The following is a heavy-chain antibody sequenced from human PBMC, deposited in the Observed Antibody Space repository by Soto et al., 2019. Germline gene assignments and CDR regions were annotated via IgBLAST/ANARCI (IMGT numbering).Heavy chain of an antibody. CDR1: GFTFSSYW. D-gene: IGHD2-15*01. J-gene: IGHJ4*02. CDR3: ARRDCSGGSCPALGD. CDR2: INSDGSST. Sequence: EVQLVESGGGVVQPGGSLRLSCAASGFTFSSYWMHWVRQAPGKGLVWVSRINSDGSSTSYADSVKGRFTISRDNSKNTLYLQMNGLSAEDTAVYYCARRDCSGGSCPALGDWGQGTLVTVSS. V-gene: IGHV3-74*01.